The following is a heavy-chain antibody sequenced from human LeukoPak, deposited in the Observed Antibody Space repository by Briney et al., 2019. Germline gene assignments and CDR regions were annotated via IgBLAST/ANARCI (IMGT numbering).Heavy chain of an antibody. Sequence: PGGSLRLSCAASGFTLSNAWMSWVRQAPGKGLEWVGRIKSKTDGRTTDYAAPVKGRFTIARDDSKNTLYLQMNSLKTEDTAVYYCTTVDELVGATIDAFDIWGQGTMVTVSS. CDR1: GFTLSNAW. CDR3: TTVDELVGATIDAFDI. D-gene: IGHD1-26*01. J-gene: IGHJ3*02. V-gene: IGHV3-15*01. CDR2: IKSKTDGRTT.